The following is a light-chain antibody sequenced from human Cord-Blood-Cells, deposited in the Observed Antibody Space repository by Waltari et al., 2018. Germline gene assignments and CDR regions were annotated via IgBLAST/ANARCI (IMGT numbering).Light chain of an antibody. J-gene: IGLJ3*02. CDR3: SSYTSSSTWV. V-gene: IGLV2-14*01. Sequence: QSALTQPPSASGSPGQSVTISRTGTSSDVGGYNYVSWYQQHPGKAPKLMIYDVSKRPSGVSNRFSGSKSGNTASLTISGLQAEDEADYYCSSYTSSSTWVFGGGTKLTVL. CDR1: SSDVGGYNY. CDR2: DVS.